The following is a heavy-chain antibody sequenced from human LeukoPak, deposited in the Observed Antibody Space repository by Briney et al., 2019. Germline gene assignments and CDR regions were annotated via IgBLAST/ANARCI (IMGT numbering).Heavy chain of an antibody. J-gene: IGHJ5*02. CDR3: ATSGSGRSWDWFAP. CDR2: LSQFFRTT. D-gene: IGHD3-10*01. CDR1: GGSFRTYP. Sequence: GASVKVSCKASGGSFRTYPISWVRQAPGQGLEWMGGLSQFFRTTNYTQKSQGRLTISTDESSTTAYMELSDLRSDDTAIYYCATSGSGRSWDWFAPWGQGTPLTVSS. V-gene: IGHV1-69*05.